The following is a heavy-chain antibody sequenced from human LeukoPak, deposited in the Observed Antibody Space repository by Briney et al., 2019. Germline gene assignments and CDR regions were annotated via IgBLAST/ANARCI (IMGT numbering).Heavy chain of an antibody. CDR2: HQSDGGSK. D-gene: IGHD3-22*01. Sequence: GGSLRLYRAASGFSFSPYWMHWVGQAPGKGLVWVSRHQSDGGSKRYADSAKARFTPSRDNGNNTLYLRMNSLRDEDTAVYYCAGFYYDSSRAAYWGQGTLVTVSS. CDR1: GFSFSPYW. CDR3: AGFYYDSSRAAY. V-gene: IGHV3-74*01. J-gene: IGHJ4*02.